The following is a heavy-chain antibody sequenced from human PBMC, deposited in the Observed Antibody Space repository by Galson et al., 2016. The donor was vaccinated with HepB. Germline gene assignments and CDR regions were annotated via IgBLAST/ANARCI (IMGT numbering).Heavy chain of an antibody. CDR2: ISGYNGVT. CDR3: ARDFSRRVPTLTLDS. Sequence: SVKVSCKATGYTFNIYGITWVRQAPGQGLEWMGWISGYNGVTKYAQKYQGRVTMTTDSSTGTAYMEVRSLRYDDTAVYYCARDFSRRVPTLTLDSWGQGTLVTVSS. D-gene: IGHD4/OR15-4a*01. CDR1: GYTFNIYG. J-gene: IGHJ4*02. V-gene: IGHV1-18*01.